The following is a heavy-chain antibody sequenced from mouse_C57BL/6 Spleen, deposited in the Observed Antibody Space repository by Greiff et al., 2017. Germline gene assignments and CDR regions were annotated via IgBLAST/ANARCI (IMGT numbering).Heavy chain of an antibody. CDR3: ARDPPTTGSHWYFDV. Sequence: EVKLVESGGGLVKPGGSLKLSCAASGFTFSSYAMSWVRQTPEKRLEWVATISDGGSYTYYPDNVKGRFTISRDNAKNNLYLQMSHLKSEDTAMYYCARDPPTTGSHWYFDVWGTGTTVTVSS. D-gene: IGHD1-1*01. J-gene: IGHJ1*03. V-gene: IGHV5-4*01. CDR1: GFTFSSYA. CDR2: ISDGGSYT.